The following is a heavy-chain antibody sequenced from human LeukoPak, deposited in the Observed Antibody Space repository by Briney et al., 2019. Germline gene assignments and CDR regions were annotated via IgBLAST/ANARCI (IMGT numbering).Heavy chain of an antibody. V-gene: IGHV3-49*04. D-gene: IGHD3-3*01. CDR3: TRDHGAYDFWSGYHHNAFDI. CDR1: GFTFGDYA. Sequence: GGSLRLSCTASGFTFGDYAMSWVRQAPGKGLEWVGFIRSKAYGGTAEYAASVKGRFTISRDDSKSIAYLQMNSLKTEDTAVYYCTRDHGAYDFWSGYHHNAFDIWGQGTMVTVSS. J-gene: IGHJ3*02. CDR2: IRSKAYGGTA.